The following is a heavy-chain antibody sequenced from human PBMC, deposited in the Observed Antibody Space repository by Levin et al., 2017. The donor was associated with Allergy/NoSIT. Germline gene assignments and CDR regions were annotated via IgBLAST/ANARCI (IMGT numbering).Heavy chain of an antibody. J-gene: IGHJ4*02. CDR2: ISANNGNT. CDR3: ARDSLGGYGDYVDY. V-gene: IGHV1-18*01. CDR1: GYTFTSYG. Sequence: GESLKISCKASGYTFTSYGISWVRQAPGQGLEWMGWISANNGNTKYAQKLQGRVTMTTDTSTSTVYMELRSLRSDDTAVYYCARDSLGGYGDYVDYWGQGTLVTVSS. D-gene: IGHD4-17*01.